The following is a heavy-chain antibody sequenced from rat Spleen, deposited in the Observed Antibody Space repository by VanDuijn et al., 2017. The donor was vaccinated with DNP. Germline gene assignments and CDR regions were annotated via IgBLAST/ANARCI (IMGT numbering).Heavy chain of an antibody. CDR1: GFTFSSYW. CDR2: INADGGRT. V-gene: IGHV5-58*01. J-gene: IGHJ2*01. CDR3: ARGGRSYFDY. D-gene: IGHD1-11*01. Sequence: EVQLVESGGGLEQPGRSLKLSCAASGFTFSSYWMFWIRQPPGKGLEWVASINADGGRTYYLDSVKGRFTISRDNAENTVYLQMNSLRSEDTATYYCARGGRSYFDYWGQGVMVTVSS.